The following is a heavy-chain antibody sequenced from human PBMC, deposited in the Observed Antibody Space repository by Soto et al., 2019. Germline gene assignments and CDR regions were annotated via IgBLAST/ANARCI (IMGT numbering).Heavy chain of an antibody. CDR3: QVAVAGRMLDY. D-gene: IGHD2-15*01. V-gene: IGHV1-69*13. CDR1: GGTFSSYA. CDR2: IIPIFGTA. Sequence: GASVKVSCKASGGTFSSYAISWVRQAPGQGLEWMGGIIPIFGTANYAQKFQGRVTITADESTSTAYMELSSLRSEDTAVYYCQVAVAGRMLDYWGRGTLVTVSS. J-gene: IGHJ4*02.